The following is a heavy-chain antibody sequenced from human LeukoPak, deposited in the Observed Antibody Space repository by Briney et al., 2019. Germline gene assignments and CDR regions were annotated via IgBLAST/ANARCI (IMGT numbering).Heavy chain of an antibody. V-gene: IGHV3-21*01. CDR2: ISSSSSYI. D-gene: IGHD3-10*01. CDR3: ARDPRYGSGSYYDAFDI. CDR1: GFTFSTHT. Sequence: GGSLRLSCAASGFTFSTHTMNWVRQAPGKGLEWVSSISSSSSYIYYSDSVKGRFTISRDNAESSLYLQLDSLRAEDTAIYYCARDPRYGSGSYYDAFDIWGQGTMVTVSS. J-gene: IGHJ3*02.